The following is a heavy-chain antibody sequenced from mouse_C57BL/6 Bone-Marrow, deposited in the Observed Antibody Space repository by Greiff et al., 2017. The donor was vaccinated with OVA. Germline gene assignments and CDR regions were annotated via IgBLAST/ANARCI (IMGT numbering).Heavy chain of an antibody. Sequence: LVESGGGLVKPGGSLKLSCAASGFTFSSYTMSWVRQTPEKRLEWVATISGGGGNTYYPDSVKGRFTISRDNAKNTLYLQMSSLRSEDTALYYCARQYGSSYGAWFAYWGQGTLVTVSA. CDR2: ISGGGGNT. CDR1: GFTFSSYT. V-gene: IGHV5-9*01. CDR3: ARQYGSSYGAWFAY. J-gene: IGHJ3*01. D-gene: IGHD1-1*01.